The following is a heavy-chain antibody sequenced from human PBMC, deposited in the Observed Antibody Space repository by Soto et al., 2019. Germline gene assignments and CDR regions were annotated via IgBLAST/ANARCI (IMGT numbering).Heavy chain of an antibody. CDR3: ARDIPAMVRGVIISNWFDP. CDR2: ISSSSTI. Sequence: GGSLRLSCAASGFTFSSYSMNWVRQAPGKGLEWVLYISSSSTIYYADSVKGRFTISRDNAKNSRYLQMNSLRAEDTAVYYCARDIPAMVRGVIISNWFDPWGQGTLVTVSS. V-gene: IGHV3-48*01. CDR1: GFTFSSYS. J-gene: IGHJ5*02. D-gene: IGHD3-10*01.